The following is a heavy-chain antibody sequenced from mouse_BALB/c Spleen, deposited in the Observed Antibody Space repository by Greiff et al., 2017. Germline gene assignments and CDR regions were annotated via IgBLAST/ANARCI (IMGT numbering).Heavy chain of an antibody. CDR1: GFSLTSYG. CDR3: ARNREYGNYYFDY. D-gene: IGHD2-10*02. CDR2: IWSGGST. V-gene: IGHV2-4-1*01. Sequence: VKLVESGPGLVQPSQSLSITCTVSGFSLTSYGVHWVRQSPGKGLEWLGVIWSGGSTDYNAAFISRLSISKDNSKSQVFFKMNSLQADDTAIYYCARNREYGNYYFDYWGQGTTLTVSS. J-gene: IGHJ2*01.